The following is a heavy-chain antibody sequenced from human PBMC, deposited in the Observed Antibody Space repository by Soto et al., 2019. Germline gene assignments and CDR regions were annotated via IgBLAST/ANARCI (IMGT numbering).Heavy chain of an antibody. D-gene: IGHD1-26*01. J-gene: IGHJ6*02. CDR2: ISWNSGSI. V-gene: IGHV3-9*01. CDR3: AKDIGGSYYDDYYYYGMDV. CDR1: GFTFDDYA. Sequence: LRLSCAASGFTFDDYAMHWVRQAPGKGLEWVSGISWNSGSIGYADSVKGRFTISRDNAKNSLYLQMNSLRAEDTALYYCAKDIGGSYYDDYYYYGMDVWGQGTTVTVSS.